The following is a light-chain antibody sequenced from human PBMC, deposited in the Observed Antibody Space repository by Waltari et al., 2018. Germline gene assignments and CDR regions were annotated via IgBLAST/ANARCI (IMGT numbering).Light chain of an antibody. CDR3: QQYNSYSLLT. J-gene: IGKJ4*01. CDR1: QSISNW. V-gene: IGKV1-5*03. CDR2: KAS. Sequence: DIQMTKSPLTLSASVGDRVIITCRASQSISNWLAWYQHKPGKAPKLLIYKASTLASGVPSRFSGSGSGTDFSLTISSLQPDDFATYYCQQYNSYSLLTFGGGTKVEIK.